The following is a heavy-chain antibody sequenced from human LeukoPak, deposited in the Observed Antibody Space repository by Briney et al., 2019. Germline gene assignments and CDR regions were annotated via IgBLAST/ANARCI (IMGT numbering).Heavy chain of an antibody. Sequence: GGSLRLSCAASGFTFSSYGMHWVRQAPGKGLEWVAVISYDGSNQYYADSVKGRFTISRDNSKNTLYLQMNSLRVEDTAVYHCASTQTFDYWGQGTLVTVPS. CDR1: GFTFSSYG. CDR3: ASTQTFDY. CDR2: ISYDGSNQ. V-gene: IGHV3-30*03. J-gene: IGHJ4*02.